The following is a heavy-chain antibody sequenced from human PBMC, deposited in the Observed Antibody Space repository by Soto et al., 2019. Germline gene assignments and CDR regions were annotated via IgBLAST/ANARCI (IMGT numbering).Heavy chain of an antibody. J-gene: IGHJ6*03. CDR2: IYYSGST. Sequence: SETLSLTCTVSGGSISSGGYYWIWIRQDPGKGLEWIGYIYYSGSTYYNPSLKSRVTISVDTSKNQFSLKLSSVTAADTAVYYCARQLGEPSYYYYYYMDVWGKGTTVTVSS. D-gene: IGHD3-10*01. V-gene: IGHV4-31*03. CDR3: ARQLGEPSYYYYYYMDV. CDR1: GGSISSGGYY.